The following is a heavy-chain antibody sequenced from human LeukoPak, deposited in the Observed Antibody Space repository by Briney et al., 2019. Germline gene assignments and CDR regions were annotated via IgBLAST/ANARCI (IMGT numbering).Heavy chain of an antibody. CDR1: GFTFSSYE. D-gene: IGHD4-17*01. CDR3: ARVDYGDSYGMDV. J-gene: IGHJ6*04. CDR2: ISSSGSTI. V-gene: IGHV3-48*03. Sequence: PGGSLRLPCAASGFTFSSYEMNWVRQAPGKGLEWVSYISSSGSTIYYADSVKGRFTISRDNAKNSLYLQMNSLRAEDTAVYYCARVDYGDSYGMDVWGKGTTVTVSS.